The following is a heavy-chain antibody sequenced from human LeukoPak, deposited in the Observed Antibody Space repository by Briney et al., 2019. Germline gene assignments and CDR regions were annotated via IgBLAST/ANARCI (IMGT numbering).Heavy chain of an antibody. CDR1: GGSISSYY. Sequence: SETLSLTCTVSGGSISSYYWSWIRQPPGKGLEWIGRIYTSGSTNYNPSLKSRVTMSVDTSKNQFSLKLSSVTAADTAVYYCARGYSSGWSFQFDYWGQGTLVTVSS. CDR3: ARGYSSGWSFQFDY. D-gene: IGHD6-19*01. J-gene: IGHJ4*02. CDR2: IYTSGST. V-gene: IGHV4-4*07.